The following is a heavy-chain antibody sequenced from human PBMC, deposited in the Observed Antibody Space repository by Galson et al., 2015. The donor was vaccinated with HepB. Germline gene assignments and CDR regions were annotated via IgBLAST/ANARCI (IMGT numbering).Heavy chain of an antibody. Sequence: CAISGDSVSSNSAAWNWIRQSPSRGLEWLGRTYYRSKWYNDYAVSVKSRITINPDTSKNQFSLQLNSVTPEDTAVYHCARDTDGYNLNYYYYGMDVWGQGTTVTVSS. V-gene: IGHV6-1*01. CDR3: ARDTDGYNLNYYYYGMDV. J-gene: IGHJ6*02. CDR1: GDSVSSNSAA. CDR2: TYYRSKWYN. D-gene: IGHD5-24*01.